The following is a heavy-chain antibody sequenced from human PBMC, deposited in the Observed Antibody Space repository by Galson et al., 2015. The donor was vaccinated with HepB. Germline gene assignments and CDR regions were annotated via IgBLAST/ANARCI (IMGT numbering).Heavy chain of an antibody. CDR3: AKDGSPVIRGRWSMSCDS. CDR2: ISYDGSNE. D-gene: IGHD2-8*02. V-gene: IGHV3-30*18. CDR1: GFTFSNYG. J-gene: IGHJ4*02. Sequence: SLRLSCAASGFTFSNYGIHWVRQAPGKGLEWVAVISYDGSNEYYGESVKGRFTIPRDNAKNTVYLQMNSLRRDDTGLYFCAKDGSPVIRGRWSMSCDSWGQGALVIVSS.